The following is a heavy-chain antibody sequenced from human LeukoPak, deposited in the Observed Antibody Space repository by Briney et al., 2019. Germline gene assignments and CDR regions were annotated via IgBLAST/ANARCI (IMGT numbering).Heavy chain of an antibody. CDR2: INHSGST. CDR1: GGSFGGYY. D-gene: IGHD2-15*01. J-gene: IGHJ4*02. CDR3: ARAHSYCSGGSCPMPYFDY. V-gene: IGHV4-34*01. Sequence: SETLSLTCAVYGGSFGGYYWSWIRQPPGKGLEWIGEINHSGSTNYNPSLKSRVTISVDTSKNQFSLKLSSVTAADTAVYYCARAHSYCSGGSCPMPYFDYWGQGTLVTVSS.